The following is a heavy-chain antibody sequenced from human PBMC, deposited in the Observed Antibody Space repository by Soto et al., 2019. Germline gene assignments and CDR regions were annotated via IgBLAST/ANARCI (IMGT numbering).Heavy chain of an antibody. J-gene: IGHJ6*02. CDR1: GFTFSSYG. D-gene: IGHD3-10*01. CDR3: ARSMVRGVNYYYYAMDV. V-gene: IGHV3-33*01. Sequence: QVQLVESGGGVVQPGRSLRLSCAASGFTFSSYGMHWVRQAPGKGLEWVAVIWYDGSNKYHADSVKGRFTVSRDSSKKTLYLQMNSLRAEDTAVYYCARSMVRGVNYYYYAMDVWGQGTTVTVSS. CDR2: IWYDGSNK.